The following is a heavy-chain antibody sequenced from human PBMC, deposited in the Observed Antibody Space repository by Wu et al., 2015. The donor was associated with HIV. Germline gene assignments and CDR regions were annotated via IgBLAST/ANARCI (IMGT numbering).Heavy chain of an antibody. CDR2: INPNSGAT. CDR3: ARATVFGIIIRFDP. D-gene: IGHD3-10*01. Sequence: QVQLVQSGAEVKKPGASVKVSCKASGYTFTDHYIHWLRQAPGQGLEWMGWINPNSGATNYAQEFQGRVTLTRDMTITTVYMDLTRLESDDTAVYFCARATVFGIIIRFDPWGQGTLGHRLL. CDR1: GYTFTDHY. J-gene: IGHJ5*02. V-gene: IGHV1-2*02.